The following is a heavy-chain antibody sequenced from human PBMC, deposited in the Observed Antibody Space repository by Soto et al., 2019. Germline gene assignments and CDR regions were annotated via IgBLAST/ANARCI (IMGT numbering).Heavy chain of an antibody. CDR1: GFTFSSHG. Sequence: QVQLVESGGGVVQPGRSLRLSCGASGFTFSSHGMHWVRQAPGKGLEWVAVIWYDGSEKYYADSVKGRFTISRDNSKNMVYLQMNSLRAEDTAVYYCARWGDNKVFDYWGQGTPVTVSS. CDR3: ARWGDNKVFDY. J-gene: IGHJ4*02. V-gene: IGHV3-33*01. CDR2: IWYDGSEK. D-gene: IGHD3-10*01.